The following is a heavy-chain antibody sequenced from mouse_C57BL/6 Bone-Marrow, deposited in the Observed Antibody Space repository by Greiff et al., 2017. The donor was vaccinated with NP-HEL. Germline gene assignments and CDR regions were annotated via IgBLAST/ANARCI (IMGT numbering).Heavy chain of an antibody. CDR1: GFTFSDYY. Sequence: EVQVVESGGGLVQPGGSLKLSCAASGFTFSDYYMYWVRQTPEKRLEWVAYISNGGGSTYYPDTVKGRFTISRDNAKNTLYLQMSRLKSEDTAMYYCARQGYYGSSYLDYWGQGTTLTVSS. CDR3: ARQGYYGSSYLDY. J-gene: IGHJ2*01. CDR2: ISNGGGST. V-gene: IGHV5-12*01. D-gene: IGHD1-1*01.